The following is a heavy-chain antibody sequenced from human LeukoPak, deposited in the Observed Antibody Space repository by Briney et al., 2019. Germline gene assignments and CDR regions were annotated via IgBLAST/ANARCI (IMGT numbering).Heavy chain of an antibody. CDR2: ISSSGTTV. V-gene: IGHV3-11*04. Sequence: PGGSLRLSCAASGFTFSDYYMGWIRQAPGRGLGWVSYISSSGTTVYYADSMKGRFTISRDNAENSLYLQMNSLRAEDSAVYYCVRARGAYAFDIWGQGTMVTVS. D-gene: IGHD3-10*01. CDR1: GFTFSDYY. CDR3: VRARGAYAFDI. J-gene: IGHJ3*02.